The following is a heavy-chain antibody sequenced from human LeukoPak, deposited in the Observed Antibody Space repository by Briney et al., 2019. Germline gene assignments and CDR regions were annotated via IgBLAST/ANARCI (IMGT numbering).Heavy chain of an antibody. V-gene: IGHV5-51*01. D-gene: IGHD1-1*01. CDR1: GYSFTSYW. CDR3: ARRGAGTTWQDFDY. J-gene: IGHJ4*02. CDR2: IYPGDSGT. Sequence: GESLKISCKGSGYSFTSYWIGWVRQMPGEGLEWMGIIYPGDSGTSYSPSFQGRVTISADTSISTAYLQWSSLKASDTAMYYCARRGAGTTWQDFDYWGQGTLVTVSS.